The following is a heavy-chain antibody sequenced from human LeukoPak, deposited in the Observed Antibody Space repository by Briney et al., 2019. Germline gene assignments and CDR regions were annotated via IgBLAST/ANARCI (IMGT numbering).Heavy chain of an antibody. D-gene: IGHD2-15*01. Sequence: GASVKVSCKASGYTFTGYYMHWVRQAPGQGLEWMGWINPNSGGTNYAQKLQGRVTMTRDTSISTAYMELSRLRSDDTAVYYCARDAPTLGYCSGGSCSPILDYWGQGTLVTVSS. V-gene: IGHV1-2*02. J-gene: IGHJ4*02. CDR1: GYTFTGYY. CDR3: ARDAPTLGYCSGGSCSPILDY. CDR2: INPNSGGT.